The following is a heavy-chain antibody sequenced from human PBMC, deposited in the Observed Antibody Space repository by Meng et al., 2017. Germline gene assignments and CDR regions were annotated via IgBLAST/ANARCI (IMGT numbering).Heavy chain of an antibody. V-gene: IGHV3-21*01. CDR3: ARAKGRDGYNFG. D-gene: IGHD5-24*01. Sequence: GESLKISCAASGFTFDDYAMHWVRQAPGKGLEWVSSISSSSSYIYYADSVKGRFTISRDNAKNSLYLQMNSLRAEDTAVYYCARAKGRDGYNFGWGQGTLVTVPQ. CDR2: ISSSSSYI. CDR1: GFTFDDYA. J-gene: IGHJ4*02.